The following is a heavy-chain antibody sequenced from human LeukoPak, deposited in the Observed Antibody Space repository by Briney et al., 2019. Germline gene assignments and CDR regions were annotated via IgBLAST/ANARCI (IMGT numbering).Heavy chain of an antibody. J-gene: IGHJ5*02. CDR2: IFYNGNT. Sequence: SETLSLTCTVSGASFSSYYWSWLRQPPGKGLEWIAYIFYNGNTKYNPSLKSRVTISVDTSKNQFSLKLSSVTAADTAVYYCARHVFIVVVAAMNWFDPWGQGTLVTVSS. D-gene: IGHD2-15*01. CDR1: GASFSSYY. V-gene: IGHV4-59*08. CDR3: ARHVFIVVVAAMNWFDP.